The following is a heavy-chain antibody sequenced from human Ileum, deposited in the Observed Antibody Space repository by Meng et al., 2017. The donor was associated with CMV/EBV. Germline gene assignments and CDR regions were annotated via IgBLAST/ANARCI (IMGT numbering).Heavy chain of an antibody. J-gene: IGHJ6*01. D-gene: IGHD3-22*01. V-gene: IGHV3-23*01. Sequence: GESLKISCVASGFTFSTYAMNWVRQAPGKGLEWVSGISNSGGSTYYADSVKGRFTISRDNSKKTLHLQINSLRAEDTAVYFCAKVPSIPNRSVYNYAKYYYGMDVWGQGNTVT. CDR2: ISNSGGST. CDR1: GFTFSTYA. CDR3: AKVPSIPNRSVYNYAKYYYGMDV.